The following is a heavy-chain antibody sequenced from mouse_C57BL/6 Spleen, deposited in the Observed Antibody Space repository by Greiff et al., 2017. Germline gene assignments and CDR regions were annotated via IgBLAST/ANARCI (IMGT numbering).Heavy chain of an antibody. Sequence: EVKLQESGPELVKPGASVKIPCKASGYTFTDYNMDWVKQSHGKSLEWIGDINPNNGGTIYNQKFKGKATLTVDKSSSPAYMELRSLTSEDTAVYYCARSRDYDDYAMDYWGQGTSVTVSS. CDR2: INPNNGGT. D-gene: IGHD2-4*01. CDR1: GYTFTDYN. CDR3: ARSRDYDDYAMDY. J-gene: IGHJ4*01. V-gene: IGHV1-18*01.